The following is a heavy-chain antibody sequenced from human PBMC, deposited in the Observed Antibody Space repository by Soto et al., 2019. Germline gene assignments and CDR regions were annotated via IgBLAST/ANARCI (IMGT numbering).Heavy chain of an antibody. CDR1: GGSISSSSCY. Sequence: PSETLSLTCTVSGGSISSSSCYWGWIRQPPGKGLEWIGSAYYSGSTYYNPSLESRVTISVDKSKNQFSLKLMSLSAADTAVYYCGRLEGLATISYYFDYWGQGALVTVSS. CDR3: GRLEGLATISYYFDY. V-gene: IGHV4-39*01. D-gene: IGHD3-9*01. J-gene: IGHJ4*02. CDR2: AYYSGST.